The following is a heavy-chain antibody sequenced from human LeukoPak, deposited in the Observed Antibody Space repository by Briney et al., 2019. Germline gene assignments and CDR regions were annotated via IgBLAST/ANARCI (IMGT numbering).Heavy chain of an antibody. CDR1: GFNFDNYW. V-gene: IGHV3-7*01. CDR3: ARWLDR. J-gene: IGHJ4*02. D-gene: IGHD2-2*03. CDR2: IREDGSEK. Sequence: GGSLRLSCAASGFNFDNYWMSWVRQAPGKGLEWVANIREDGSEKNYVDSVKGRFTISRDNAKKSLYLQMNSLRAEDSALYYCARWLDRWGQGTLVTVSS.